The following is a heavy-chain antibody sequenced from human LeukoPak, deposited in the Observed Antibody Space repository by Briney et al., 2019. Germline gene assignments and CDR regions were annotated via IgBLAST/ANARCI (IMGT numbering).Heavy chain of an antibody. V-gene: IGHV3-7*01. J-gene: IGHJ6*03. D-gene: IGHD3-16*01. CDR3: ARLTYRMMLESLSPDPYYYIDI. CDR2: IKQDGSEK. CDR1: GLTFSSYW. Sequence: GGSLRLSCAASGLTFSSYWMSCVRQAPGKGLEWVANIKQDGSEKYYVDSVKGRFSISRDNANNILHLQMNSRRAEDTGVYDCARLTYRMMLESLSPDPYYYIDIWGNGTTVTVS.